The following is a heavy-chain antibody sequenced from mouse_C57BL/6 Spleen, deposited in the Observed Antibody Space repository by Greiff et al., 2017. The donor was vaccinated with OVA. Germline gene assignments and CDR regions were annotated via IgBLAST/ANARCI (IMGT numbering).Heavy chain of an antibody. J-gene: IGHJ2*01. CDR2: IDPETGGT. Sequence: VQLVESGAELVRPGASVTLSCKASGYTFTDYEMHWVKQTPVHGLEWIGAIDPETGGTAYNQKFKGKAILTADKSSSTAYMELRSLTSEDSAVYYCTRSRNGYYYFDYWGQGTTLTVSS. CDR3: TRSRNGYYYFDY. D-gene: IGHD2-3*01. V-gene: IGHV1-15*01. CDR1: GYTFTDYE.